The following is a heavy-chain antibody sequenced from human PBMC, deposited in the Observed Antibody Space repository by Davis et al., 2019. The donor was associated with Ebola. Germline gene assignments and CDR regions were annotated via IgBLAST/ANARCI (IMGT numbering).Heavy chain of an antibody. D-gene: IGHD1/OR15-1a*01. Sequence: PSETLSLTFDVSGLSIRSSTWWSWVRQSPGKGLEWIGEINQYDTTNYNPSLKSRVTMSVDKAKNQFSLRLNSVTAADTAVYYCASKINWGTSWYVDVWGRGTQVSVS. V-gene: IGHV4/OR15-8*03. J-gene: IGHJ2*01. CDR3: ASKINWGTSWYVDV. CDR1: GLSIRSSTW. CDR2: INQYDTT.